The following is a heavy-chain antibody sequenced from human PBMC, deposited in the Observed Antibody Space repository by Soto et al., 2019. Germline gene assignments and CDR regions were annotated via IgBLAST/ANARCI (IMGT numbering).Heavy chain of an antibody. Sequence: PSETLSLTCTVSGGSISSSIYYGGWIRQPPGKGLEWIGSIFYSGSTYYNPSLKSRVTISVDTSKNQFSLKLYSVTAADTAMYYCARTITWGYIAARREYYFDYWGQRTPVTVSS. D-gene: IGHD6-6*01. CDR3: ARTITWGYIAARREYYFDY. CDR1: GGSISSSIYY. CDR2: IFYSGST. V-gene: IGHV4-39*01. J-gene: IGHJ4*02.